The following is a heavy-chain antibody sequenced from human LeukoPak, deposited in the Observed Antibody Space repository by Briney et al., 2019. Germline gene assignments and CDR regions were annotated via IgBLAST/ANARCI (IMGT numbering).Heavy chain of an antibody. D-gene: IGHD3-3*01. V-gene: IGHV3-23*01. CDR1: GFTFSSYA. J-gene: IGHJ4*02. CDR2: ISGSGGST. CDR3: AKYEGAGYDFWSGYSTPYFDY. Sequence: PGGSLRLSCAASGFTFSSYAMSWVRQAPGKGLXXXXXISGSGGSTYYADSVKGRFTISRDNSKNTLYLQMDSLRAEDTAVYYCAKYEGAGYDFWSGYSTPYFDYWGQGTLVTVSS.